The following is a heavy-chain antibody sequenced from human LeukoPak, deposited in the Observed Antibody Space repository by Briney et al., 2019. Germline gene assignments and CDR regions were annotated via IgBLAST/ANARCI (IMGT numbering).Heavy chain of an antibody. J-gene: IGHJ4*02. D-gene: IGHD6-13*01. CDR1: GGSISSGGYY. CDR3: ARGVYGAAAFYYFDY. Sequence: SQTLSLTCTVSGGSISSGGYYWSWIRQHPGKGLEWIGYIYYSGSTYYNPSLKSRVTISVDTSKNQFSLKLSSVTAADTAVYYCARGVYGAAAFYYFDYWGQGTLVTVSS. CDR2: IYYSGST. V-gene: IGHV4-31*03.